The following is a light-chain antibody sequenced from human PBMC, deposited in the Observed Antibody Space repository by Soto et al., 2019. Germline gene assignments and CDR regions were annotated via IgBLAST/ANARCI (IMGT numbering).Light chain of an antibody. CDR1: QSISNS. Sequence: DIQMTQSPSTLSASVGDRVTISCRASQSISNSLNWYQQKPGKAPDLLIYTTSSLQSGVPSRFSGSGSGTDFTLTISSLQPEDFATYYCQHSYSTPPTFGGGTNVEIK. CDR2: TTS. V-gene: IGKV1-39*01. CDR3: QHSYSTPPT. J-gene: IGKJ4*01.